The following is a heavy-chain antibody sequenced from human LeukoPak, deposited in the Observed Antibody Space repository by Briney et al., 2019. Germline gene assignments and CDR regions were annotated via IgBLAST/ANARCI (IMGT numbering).Heavy chain of an antibody. V-gene: IGHV4-61*02. D-gene: IGHD4-23*01. Sequence: SETLSLTCTVSGGSISSGSDYWNWIRQPAGKGLEWIGRIYTTGSTNYIPSLKSRSTISLDTSKNQFSLNLNSVTAADTAVYYCARGLYGDNFHFDSWGQGTLVTVSS. CDR3: ARGLYGDNFHFDS. J-gene: IGHJ4*02. CDR2: IYTTGST. CDR1: GGSISSGSDY.